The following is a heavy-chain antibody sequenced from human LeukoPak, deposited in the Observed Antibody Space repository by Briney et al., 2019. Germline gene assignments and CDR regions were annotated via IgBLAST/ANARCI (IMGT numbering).Heavy chain of an antibody. Sequence: ASVKVSCKTSGYTFTGYYVHWVRQAPGQGLEWMGRITPNSGDTIYAQKFQGRATMTRDTSISAAYMELNSLTSDDTAIYYCARDLVGGIWSAGFWGQGTLVIVSS. CDR1: GYTFTGYY. D-gene: IGHD3-3*01. CDR2: ITPNSGDT. V-gene: IGHV1-2*06. J-gene: IGHJ4*02. CDR3: ARDLVGGIWSAGF.